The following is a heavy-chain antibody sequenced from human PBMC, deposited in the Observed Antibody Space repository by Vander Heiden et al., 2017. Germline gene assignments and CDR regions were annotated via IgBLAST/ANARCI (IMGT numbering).Heavy chain of an antibody. J-gene: IGHJ4*02. CDR3: AKGGVISPYYFDY. D-gene: IGHD3-3*01. CDR1: GFTFSSYA. CDR2: ISGSGGST. V-gene: IGHV3-23*01. Sequence: EVQLLESGGGLVQPGGSLRLSCAASGFTFSSYAMSWVRQAPGKGLEWVSAISGSGGSTYYADAVKGRFTISRDNSKNTLYLQMNRLRAEDTAVYYCAKGGVISPYYFDYWGQGTLVTVSS.